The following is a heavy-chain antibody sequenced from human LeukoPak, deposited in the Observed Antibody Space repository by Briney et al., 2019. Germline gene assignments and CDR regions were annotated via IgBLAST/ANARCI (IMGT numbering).Heavy chain of an antibody. CDR1: GGSISSYY. Sequence: SETLSLTCTVSGGSISSYYWSWIRQPPGKGLEWIGYIYYSGSTNYNPSLKSRVTISVDTSKNQFSLKLSSVTAADTAVYYCARVEGDIVVVPAATNLQNDYWYFDLWGRGTLVTVSS. J-gene: IGHJ2*01. CDR3: ARVEGDIVVVPAATNLQNDYWYFDL. D-gene: IGHD2-2*01. CDR2: IYYSGST. V-gene: IGHV4-59*01.